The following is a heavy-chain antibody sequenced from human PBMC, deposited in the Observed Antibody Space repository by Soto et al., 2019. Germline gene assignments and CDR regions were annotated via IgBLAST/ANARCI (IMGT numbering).Heavy chain of an antibody. CDR1: GYTFKDYD. D-gene: IGHD3-3*01. CDR3: ARRMTWSLWCFDL. V-gene: IGHV1-8*01. CDR2: MNPNSGNT. Sequence: QVQLLQSGAEVKKPGTSVRVSCRASGYTFKDYDINWVRRAPGQGLEWMGWMNPNSGNTAYARKFHDRITMTRSVSARTAFMELSSLTPEDTAVYYCARRMTWSLWCFDLGAVAPRSLSPQ. J-gene: IGHJ2*01.